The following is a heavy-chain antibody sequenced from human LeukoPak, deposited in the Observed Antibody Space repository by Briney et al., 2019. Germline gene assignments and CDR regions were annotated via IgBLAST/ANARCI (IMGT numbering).Heavy chain of an antibody. J-gene: IGHJ4*02. CDR2: IYRDGTT. Sequence: PGGSLRFSCAASGFTVSSSYMSWVRQAPGKGLEWVSVIYRDGTTYYADSVKGRFIISRDNSKNTLYLQMNSLRAEDTAVYSCARAYSSSWYFGYWGRGTLVTVSS. CDR3: ARAYSSSWYFGY. V-gene: IGHV3-53*01. CDR1: GFTVSSSY. D-gene: IGHD6-13*01.